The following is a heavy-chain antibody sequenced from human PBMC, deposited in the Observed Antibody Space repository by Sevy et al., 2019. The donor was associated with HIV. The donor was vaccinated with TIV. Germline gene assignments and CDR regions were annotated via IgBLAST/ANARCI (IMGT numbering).Heavy chain of an antibody. J-gene: IGHJ6*02. V-gene: IGHV3-7*03. D-gene: IGHD2-2*01. CDR3: ARDCSSTTCLWGLDV. Sequence: GGSLRLSCAASGFTFSSYAMSWVRQAPGKGLEWVAKIKRDGSERYYVASVKGRFTISRDNAKNSLYLQMNSLRADDTAVYYCARDCSSTTCLWGLDVWGQGTTVTVSS. CDR2: IKRDGSER. CDR1: GFTFSSYA.